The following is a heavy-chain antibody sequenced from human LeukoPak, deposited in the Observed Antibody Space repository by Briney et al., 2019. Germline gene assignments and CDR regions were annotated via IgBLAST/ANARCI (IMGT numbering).Heavy chain of an antibody. CDR3: AKRMGGTPDH. J-gene: IGHJ5*02. D-gene: IGHD1-26*01. Sequence: GGSLRLSCVASGFIFRNHAMTWVPEAPRKGLEWVSAIGGDGVGKDYADSVKGRFTISRDNSKSTLYLQMNSLRAEDTALYYCAKRMGGTPDHWGLGTLVTVSS. CDR2: IGGDGVGK. CDR1: GFIFRNHA. V-gene: IGHV3-23*01.